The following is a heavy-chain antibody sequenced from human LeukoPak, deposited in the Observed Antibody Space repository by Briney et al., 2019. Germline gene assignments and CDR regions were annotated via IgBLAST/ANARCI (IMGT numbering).Heavy chain of an antibody. V-gene: IGHV1-69*11. D-gene: IGHD3-10*01. J-gene: IGHJ4*02. CDR2: IIPILDTT. Sequence: ASVKVSCKASGGTLSNYAINWVRQAPGQGLEWVGRIIPILDTTNYAQKFQGRVTIITDESTSTAYMELITLRSGDTAVYYCAGESFSRRAGITMVRGVITYWGQGTLVTVSS. CDR3: AGESFSRRAGITMVRGVITY. CDR1: GGTLSNYA.